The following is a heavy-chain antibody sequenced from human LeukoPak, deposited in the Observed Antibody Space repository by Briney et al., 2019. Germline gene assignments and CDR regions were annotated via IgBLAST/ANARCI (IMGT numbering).Heavy chain of an antibody. Sequence: GGSLRLSCAVSGFTVSSNYMSWVRQAPGKGLEWVSVIYSGGSTYYADSVKGRFTISRDNSKNTLYLQMNSLRAEDTAVYYCARLAGAGSSGFDYWGQGTLVTVSS. J-gene: IGHJ4*02. CDR3: ARLAGAGSSGFDY. CDR2: IYSGGST. D-gene: IGHD1-26*01. V-gene: IGHV3-53*01. CDR1: GFTVSSNY.